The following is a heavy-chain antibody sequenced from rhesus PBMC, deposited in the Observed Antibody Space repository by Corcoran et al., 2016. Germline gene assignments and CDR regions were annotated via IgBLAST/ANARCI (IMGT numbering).Heavy chain of an antibody. CDR2: IYGSGSST. D-gene: IGHD1-26*01. CDR3: ASLYNWNYYYFDY. Sequence: QLQLQESGPGLVKPSETLSLPCAFSGGPISSSSRSWIRQAPGKGLEWIGYIYGSGSSTNYNPSLSSRVTLSVETSKNQLALKLSSVTAADTAVYYCASLYNWNYYYFDYWGQGVLVTVSS. V-gene: IGHV4-169*02. CDR1: GGPISSSS. J-gene: IGHJ4*01.